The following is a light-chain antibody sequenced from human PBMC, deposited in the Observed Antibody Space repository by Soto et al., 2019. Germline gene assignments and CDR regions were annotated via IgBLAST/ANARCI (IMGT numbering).Light chain of an antibody. CDR1: SSDVGSYNL. V-gene: IGLV2-23*01. CDR3: CSYEGSDVV. CDR2: EGR. J-gene: IGLJ2*01. Sequence: QSALTQPASVSGSPGQSITLSCTGTSSDVGSYNLVSWYQQHPGKAHKLMIYEGRKRPSGVSNRFSGSKSGNTASLTISGLQAEDEADYYCCSYEGSDVVFGGGTKLTVL.